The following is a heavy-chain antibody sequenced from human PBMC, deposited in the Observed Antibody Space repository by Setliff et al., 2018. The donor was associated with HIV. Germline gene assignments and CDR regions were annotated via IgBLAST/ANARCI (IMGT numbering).Heavy chain of an antibody. CDR3: ARALRRPVAGSVQYYYYMDV. Sequence: ASVKVSCKSSAYTFSFYDINWVRQAPGQGLEWMGWMNPKSGNTGSAQKFQGRVTMTRNTSISTAYMELSSLRSEDTAMYYCARALRRPVAGSVQYYYYMDVWG. D-gene: IGHD6-19*01. CDR2: MNPKSGNT. V-gene: IGHV1-8*02. J-gene: IGHJ6*03. CDR1: AYTFSFYD.